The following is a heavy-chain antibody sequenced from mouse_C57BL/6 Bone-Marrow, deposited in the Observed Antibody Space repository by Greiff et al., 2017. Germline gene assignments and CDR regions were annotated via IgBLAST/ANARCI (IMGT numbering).Heavy chain of an antibody. V-gene: IGHV1-82*01. CDR1: GYAFSSSW. J-gene: IGHJ1*03. D-gene: IGHD1-1*01. CDR2: IYPGDGDT. CDR3: ERGPNYFVSSYWYFDV. Sequence: VQLQQSGPELVKPGASVKISCKASGYAFSSSWMNWVKQRPGKGLEWIGRIYPGDGDTNYNGKFKGKATLTADKSSSTAYMQLSSLTSEDSAVYFCERGPNYFVSSYWYFDVWGTVTTVTVSS.